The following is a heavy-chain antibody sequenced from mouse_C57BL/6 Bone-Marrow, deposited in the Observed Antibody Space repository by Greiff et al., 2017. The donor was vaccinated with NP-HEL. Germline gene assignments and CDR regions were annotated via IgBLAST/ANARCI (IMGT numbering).Heavy chain of an antibody. J-gene: IGHJ4*01. CDR3: ARSSIYYAIDY. V-gene: IGHV5-6*02. Sequence: EVKLVESGGDLVKPGGSLKLSCAASGFTFSSYGMSWVRQTPDKRLEWVATISSGGSYTYYPDSVKRRFTISRDYAKNTLYLQMSRLHSNDTSMYSCARSSIYYAIDYWRQGTSGTGSS. CDR1: GFTFSSYG. CDR2: ISSGGSYT. D-gene: IGHD2-10*02.